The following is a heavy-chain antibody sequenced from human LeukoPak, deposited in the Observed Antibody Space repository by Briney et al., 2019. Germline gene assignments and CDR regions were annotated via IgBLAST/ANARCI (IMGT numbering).Heavy chain of an antibody. CDR1: GGSISSYY. CDR2: IYYSGST. D-gene: IGHD5-24*01. CDR3: ARSKRRDGYTDY. J-gene: IGHJ4*02. V-gene: IGHV4-59*01. Sequence: SETLSLTCTVSGGSISSYYWSWIRQPPGKGLEWIGYIYYSGSTNYNPSLKSRVTISVDTSKNQFSLKLSSVTAADTAVYCCARSKRRDGYTDYWGQGTLVTVSS.